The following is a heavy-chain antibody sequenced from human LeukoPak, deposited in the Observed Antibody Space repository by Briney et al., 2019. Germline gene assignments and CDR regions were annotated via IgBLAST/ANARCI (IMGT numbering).Heavy chain of an antibody. CDR2: IYSGGST. V-gene: IGHV3-53*01. Sequence: GGSLRLSRAASGFTVSSNYMSWVRRAPGKGLEWVSVIYSGGSTYYADSVKGRFTISRDNSKNTLYLQMNSLRAEDTAVYYCARDNTYCSGSRCYDRFDYWGQGTLVTVSS. D-gene: IGHD2-15*01. CDR1: GFTVSSNY. J-gene: IGHJ4*02. CDR3: ARDNTYCSGSRCYDRFDY.